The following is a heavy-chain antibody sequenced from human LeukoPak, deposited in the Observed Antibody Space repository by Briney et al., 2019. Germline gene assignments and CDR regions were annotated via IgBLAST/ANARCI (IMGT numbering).Heavy chain of an antibody. Sequence: ASVKVSCKASGYTFTSYGISWVRQAPGQGLEWMGWISAYNGNTNYAQKLQGRVTMTTDTSTGTAYMELRSLRSDDTAVYYCARDFAYSYGNPFDYWGQGTLVTVSS. CDR1: GYTFTSYG. CDR3: ARDFAYSYGNPFDY. J-gene: IGHJ4*02. D-gene: IGHD5-18*01. V-gene: IGHV1-18*01. CDR2: ISAYNGNT.